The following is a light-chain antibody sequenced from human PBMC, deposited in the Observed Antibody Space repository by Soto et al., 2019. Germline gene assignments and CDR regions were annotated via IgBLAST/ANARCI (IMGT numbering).Light chain of an antibody. V-gene: IGKV1-39*01. Sequence: DIQMTQSPYSLSASVGDSVTITCRASQNIRTYLNWYQQKPGRAPKLLIHSASALPSGVPSRFSGSGSGTEFNLTMSGLQPEDFATYYCQQGHSTPYTFGQGTKVEIK. CDR1: QNIRTY. CDR2: SAS. CDR3: QQGHSTPYT. J-gene: IGKJ2*01.